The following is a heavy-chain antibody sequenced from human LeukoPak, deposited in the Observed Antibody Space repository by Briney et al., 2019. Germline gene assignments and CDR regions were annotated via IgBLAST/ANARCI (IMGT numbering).Heavy chain of an antibody. CDR1: GGSISSYY. J-gene: IGHJ6*03. Sequence: KSSETLSLTCTVSGGSISSYYWSWIRQPPGRRLEWIGYISYSGNTNYNPSLQSRVTISVDTSKNQFSLKLNSVTAADTAVYYCARTSCRDGYNYNYYYMDVWGKGTTVTVSS. D-gene: IGHD5-24*01. CDR3: ARTSCRDGYNYNYYYMDV. CDR2: ISYSGNT. V-gene: IGHV4-59*08.